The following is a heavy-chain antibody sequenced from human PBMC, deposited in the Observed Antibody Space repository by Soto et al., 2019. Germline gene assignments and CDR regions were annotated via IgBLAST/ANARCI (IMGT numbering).Heavy chain of an antibody. Sequence: PGGSLRLSCGASGFTFSSYAMSWVRQAPGKGLEWVSAISGSGGSTYYADSVKGRFTIPRDNSKNTLYLQMNSLRAEDTAVYYCAKDYCTSGVCYWDYWGQGTLVTVSS. CDR3: AKDYCTSGVCYWDY. CDR2: ISGSGGST. J-gene: IGHJ4*02. D-gene: IGHD2-8*01. CDR1: GFTFSSYA. V-gene: IGHV3-23*01.